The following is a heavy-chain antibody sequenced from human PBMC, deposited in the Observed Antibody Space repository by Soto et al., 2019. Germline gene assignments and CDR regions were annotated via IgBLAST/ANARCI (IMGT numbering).Heavy chain of an antibody. Sequence: QLHLVQSGAVVKKPGASVTVSCSASGYPVTAYYMHWVRQAPGRGLEWMGGINPATGAAKYTQTFQGRVTMTRDTSTSTGFMELSGLTSADTAVFYWARGGGVGVAGSAAFDMWGQGTLVTVSS. CDR3: ARGGGVGVAGSAAFDM. D-gene: IGHD3-3*01. J-gene: IGHJ3*02. V-gene: IGHV1-2*02. CDR2: INPATGAA. CDR1: GYPVTAYY.